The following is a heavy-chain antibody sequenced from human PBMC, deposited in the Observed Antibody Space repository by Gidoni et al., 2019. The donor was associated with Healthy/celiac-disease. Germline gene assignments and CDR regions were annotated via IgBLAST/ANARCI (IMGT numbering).Heavy chain of an antibody. Sequence: EVQLVESGGGLVQPGRSLRLSCAASGFTFDAYAMHWVRQAPGKGLEWVSGISWNSGSIGYADSVKGRFTISRDNAKNSLYLQMNSLRAEDTALYYCAKEPVPYDFWTVFDYWGQGTLVTVSS. CDR1: GFTFDAYA. CDR2: ISWNSGSI. CDR3: AKEPVPYDFWTVFDY. D-gene: IGHD3-3*01. J-gene: IGHJ4*02. V-gene: IGHV3-9*01.